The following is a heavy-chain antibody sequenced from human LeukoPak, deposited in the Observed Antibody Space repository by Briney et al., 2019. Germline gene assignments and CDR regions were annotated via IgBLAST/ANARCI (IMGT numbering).Heavy chain of an antibody. J-gene: IGHJ6*02. CDR1: GGSISSYY. V-gene: IGHV4-59*08. D-gene: IGHD1-26*01. CDR2: IYYSGST. CDR3: ARHQVGFYYYYGMDV. Sequence: SETLSLNCTVSGGSISSYYWSWIRQPPGKGLEWIGYIYYSGSTNYNPSLKSRVTISVDTSKNQFSLKLSSVTAADTAVYYCARHQVGFYYYYGMDVWGQGTTVTVSS.